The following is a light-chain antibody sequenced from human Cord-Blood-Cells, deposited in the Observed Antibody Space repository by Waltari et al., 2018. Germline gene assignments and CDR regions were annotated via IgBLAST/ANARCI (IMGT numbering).Light chain of an antibody. CDR2: GAS. CDR3: QQYNNWPPYS. CDR1: QSVSSN. Sequence: EIVITQSPATLSVSPGARATISCRASQSVSSNLDWYQQKPGQAPRLLIYGASTRATGIPARFSGSGSGTEFTLTISSLQSEDFAVYYCQQYNNWPPYSFGQGTKLEIK. J-gene: IGKJ2*03. V-gene: IGKV3-15*01.